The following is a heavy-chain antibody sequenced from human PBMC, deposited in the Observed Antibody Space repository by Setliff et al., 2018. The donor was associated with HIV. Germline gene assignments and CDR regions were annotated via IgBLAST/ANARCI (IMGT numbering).Heavy chain of an antibody. J-gene: IGHJ5*02. CDR2: ISYSGGS. D-gene: IGHD2-15*01. CDR1: GDSISSDAYY. CDR3: ARLNVEMFVVMAATPGWFGP. V-gene: IGHV4-31*03. Sequence: LTCTVSGDSISSDAYYWSWIRQHPEKGLEWVGYISYSGGSYYNPSLKSRISISMDTSKNQFSLKLKSVTAADTAVYYCARLNVEMFVVMAATPGWFGPWGQGILVTVSS.